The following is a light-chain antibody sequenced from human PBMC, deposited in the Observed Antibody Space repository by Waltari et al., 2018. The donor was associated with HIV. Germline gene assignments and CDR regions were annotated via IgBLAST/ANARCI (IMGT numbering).Light chain of an antibody. V-gene: IGKV3-20*01. CDR1: QSVSSSY. Sequence: GERATLSCRASQSVSSSYLAWYQQKPGQAPRLLIYGASSRATGIPDRFSGSGSGTDFTLTISRLEPEDFAVYYCQQYGSSPQTFGQGTKVEIK. CDR2: GAS. CDR3: QQYGSSPQT. J-gene: IGKJ1*01.